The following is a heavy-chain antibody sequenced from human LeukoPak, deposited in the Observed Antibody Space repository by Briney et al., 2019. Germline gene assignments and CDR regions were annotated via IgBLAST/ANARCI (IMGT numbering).Heavy chain of an antibody. CDR2: ISSTRTSI. D-gene: IGHD6-6*01. V-gene: IGHV3-21*01. Sequence: GGSLRLSCAASGFTFSSHGINWVRQAPGKGLEWVSYISSTRTSISYADSVKGRFTVSRDNAERSLYLQMNSLRVEDTGIYYCARGGAARPDYWGQGVPVTVAS. J-gene: IGHJ4*02. CDR3: ARGGAARPDY. CDR1: GFTFSSHG.